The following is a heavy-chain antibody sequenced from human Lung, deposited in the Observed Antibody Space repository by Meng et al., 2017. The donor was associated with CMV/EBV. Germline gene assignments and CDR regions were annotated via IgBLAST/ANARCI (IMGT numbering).Heavy chain of an antibody. D-gene: IGHD4-11*01. J-gene: IGHJ4*02. Sequence: GESMKISSAASGFTFSNAWMSWVRQARGKGLEWVGRIKSKTDGGTTDYAAPVKGRFTISRDDSKNTLYLQMNSLKTEDTAVYYCTTYGGTTVNYWGQGTLVTVSS. V-gene: IGHV3-15*05. CDR3: TTYGGTTVNY. CDR1: GFTFSNAW. CDR2: IKSKTDGGTT.